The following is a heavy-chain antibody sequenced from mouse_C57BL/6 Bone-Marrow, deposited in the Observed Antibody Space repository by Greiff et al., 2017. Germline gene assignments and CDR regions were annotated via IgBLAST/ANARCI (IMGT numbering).Heavy chain of an antibody. CDR2: IDPSDSYT. D-gene: IGHD1-1*01. CDR3: ARDGSSFYWYFDV. V-gene: IGHV1-69*01. Sequence: QVQLQQPGAELVMPGASVKLSCKASGYTFTSYWMHWVKQRPGQGLEWIGEIDPSDSYTNYNQKFKGKSTMTVDKSSSTAYMQLSSLTSEVSAVYYCARDGSSFYWYFDVWGTGTTVTVSS. J-gene: IGHJ1*03. CDR1: GYTFTSYW.